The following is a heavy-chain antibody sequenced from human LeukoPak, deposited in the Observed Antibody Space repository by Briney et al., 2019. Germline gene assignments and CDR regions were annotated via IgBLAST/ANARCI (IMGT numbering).Heavy chain of an antibody. V-gene: IGHV4-30-4*01. CDR1: GGSISSGDYY. D-gene: IGHD3-10*01. J-gene: IGHJ4*02. CDR3: ARGQYGSGIVY. Sequence: SETLSLTCTVSGGSISSGDYYWRWVRQPPGRGLGWLGYISSRGRNYYKPSLKSRITVSVDTAKNQCSLRLSSVTAADTAVYYCARGQYGSGIVYWGQGTLVTVSS. CDR2: ISSRGRN.